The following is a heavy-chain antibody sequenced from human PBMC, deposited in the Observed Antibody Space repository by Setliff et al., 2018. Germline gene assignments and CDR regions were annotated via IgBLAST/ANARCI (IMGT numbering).Heavy chain of an antibody. Sequence: SETLSLTCTVSGGSISSGGYYWSWIRQHPGKGLEWIGYIYYSGSTNYNPSLKSRVTISVDTSKNQFSLKLSSVTAADTAVYYCARGPVTTVTIWGQGTLVTVSS. CDR1: GGSISSGGYY. D-gene: IGHD4-17*01. CDR2: IYYSGST. V-gene: IGHV4-61*08. CDR3: ARGPVTTVTI. J-gene: IGHJ4*02.